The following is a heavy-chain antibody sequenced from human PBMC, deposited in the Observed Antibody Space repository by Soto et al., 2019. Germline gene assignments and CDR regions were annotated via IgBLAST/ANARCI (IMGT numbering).Heavy chain of an antibody. CDR3: ARGGIAARPFYYYYGMDV. CDR2: IYYSGST. V-gene: IGHV4-59*01. J-gene: IGHJ6*02. CDR1: GGSISSYY. D-gene: IGHD6-6*01. Sequence: QVQLQESGPGLVKPSETLSLTCTVSGGSISSYYWSWIRQPPGKGLEWIGYIYYSGSTNYNPSLKSRVTISVDTSKNQCSLKLSSVTAADTAVYYCARGGIAARPFYYYYGMDVWGQGTTVTVSS.